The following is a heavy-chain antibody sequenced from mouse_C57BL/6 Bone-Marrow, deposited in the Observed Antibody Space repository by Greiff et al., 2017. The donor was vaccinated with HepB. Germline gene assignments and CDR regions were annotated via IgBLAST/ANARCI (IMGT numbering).Heavy chain of an antibody. CDR3: ARGLLRDY. V-gene: IGHV1-66*01. D-gene: IGHD1-1*01. Sequence: QVQLKESGPELVKPGASVKISCKASGYSFTSYYIHWVKQWPGQGLEWIGWIYPGSGNTKYNEKFKGKATLTADTSSSTAYMQLSSLTSEDSAVYYCARGLLRDYWGQGTTLTVSS. CDR1: GYSFTSYY. CDR2: IYPGSGNT. J-gene: IGHJ2*01.